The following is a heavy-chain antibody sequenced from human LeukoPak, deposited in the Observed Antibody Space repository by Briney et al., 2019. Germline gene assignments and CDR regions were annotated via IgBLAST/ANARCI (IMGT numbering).Heavy chain of an antibody. J-gene: IGHJ4*02. CDR2: IYWGDDK. CDR3: AHLYQLASFDY. V-gene: IGHV2-5*02. CDR1: GFSLSTSGVG. D-gene: IGHD2-2*01. Sequence: SGPTLVKPTQTLTLTCTFSGFSLSTSGVGVGWIRQPPGKALEWLALIYWGDDKRYSPSLKSRLTITKDTSKNQVVLTMTNVDPVDTATYYCAHLYQLASFDYWGQGTLVTVSS.